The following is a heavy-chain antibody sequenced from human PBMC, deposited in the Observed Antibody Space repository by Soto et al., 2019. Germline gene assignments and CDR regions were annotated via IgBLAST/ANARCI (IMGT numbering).Heavy chain of an antibody. J-gene: IGHJ6*02. CDR3: ARAQVGATDLDYYYYDMDV. CDR1: GGTFSSYA. CDR2: IIPIFGTA. D-gene: IGHD1-26*01. Sequence: QVQLVQSGAEVKKPGSSVKVSCKASGGTFSSYAISWVRQAPGQGLEWMGGIIPIFGTANYAQKFQGRVTITADESTSTAYMELSSLRSEDTAVYYCARAQVGATDLDYYYYDMDVWGQGTTVTVSS. V-gene: IGHV1-69*01.